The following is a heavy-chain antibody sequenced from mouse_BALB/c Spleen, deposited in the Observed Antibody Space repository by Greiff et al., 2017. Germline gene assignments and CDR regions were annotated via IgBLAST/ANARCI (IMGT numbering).Heavy chain of an antibody. CDR3: ARAYYRDYYAMDY. J-gene: IGHJ4*01. CDR2: IRNKANGYTT. CDR1: GFTFTDYY. V-gene: IGHV7-3*02. Sequence: EVKLQESGGGLVQPGGSLRLSCATSGFTFTDYYMSWVRQPPGKALEWLGFIRNKANGYTTEYSASVKGRFTISRDNSQSILYLQMNTLRAEDSATYYCARAYYRDYYAMDYWGQGTSVTVSS. D-gene: IGHD2-14*01.